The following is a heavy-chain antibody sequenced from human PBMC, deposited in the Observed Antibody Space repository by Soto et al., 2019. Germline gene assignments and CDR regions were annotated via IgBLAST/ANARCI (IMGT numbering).Heavy chain of an antibody. CDR1: GGSVGSGSDY. Sequence: SETLSLTCTVSGGSVGSGSDYWSWIRQPPGKGLEWIGYIYYSGSTNYNPSLKSRVTISVDTSKNQFSLKLSSVTAADTAVYYCARVGVGWYFDLWGRGTLVT. D-gene: IGHD2-21*01. J-gene: IGHJ2*01. V-gene: IGHV4-61*01. CDR3: ARVGVGWYFDL. CDR2: IYYSGST.